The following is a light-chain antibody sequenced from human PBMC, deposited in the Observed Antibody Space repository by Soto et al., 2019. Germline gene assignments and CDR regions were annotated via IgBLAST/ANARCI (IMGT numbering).Light chain of an antibody. CDR3: AVWADSLNAAV. Sequence: QSVLTQPPSASGTPGQRVTISCSGRSSNIGSNSVNWYQQLPETSPKILIYSNDLRFSGVPDRFSGSKSGTSASLAISGLQSEDEADYYCAVWADSLNAAVFGGGTQLTVL. CDR2: SND. CDR1: SSNIGSNS. V-gene: IGLV1-44*01. J-gene: IGLJ7*01.